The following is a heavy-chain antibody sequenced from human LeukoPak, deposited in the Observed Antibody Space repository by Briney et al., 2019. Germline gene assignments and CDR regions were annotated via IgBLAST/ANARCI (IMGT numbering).Heavy chain of an antibody. J-gene: IGHJ6*04. CDR3: AKFNGHPTTTYYMDV. CDR2: IIDTGAAT. D-gene: IGHD1-1*01. V-gene: IGHV3-23*01. Sequence: AGGSLRLSCAASGFSFSSFAMTWVRQAPGKGLEWVSGIIDTGAATYYADSVKGRFTISRDNSKNTLFLQMNSLRAEDTAVYYCAKFNGHPTTTYYMDVWGEGTTVTVSS. CDR1: GFSFSSFA.